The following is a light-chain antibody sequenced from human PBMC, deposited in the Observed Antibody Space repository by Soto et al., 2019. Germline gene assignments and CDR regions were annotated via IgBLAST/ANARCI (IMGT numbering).Light chain of an antibody. CDR1: QSVLYSSNNKNY. Sequence: DIVMTQSPDSLAVSLGERATINCKSSQSVLYSSNNKNYLAWYQQKPGQPPKLLIYWASTRESGVPDRFSGSGSGTDFTLTISSLQAEDVAVYYCQQYYSTPPAGFGQGTKLEIK. J-gene: IGKJ2*03. CDR2: WAS. CDR3: QQYYSTPPAG. V-gene: IGKV4-1*01.